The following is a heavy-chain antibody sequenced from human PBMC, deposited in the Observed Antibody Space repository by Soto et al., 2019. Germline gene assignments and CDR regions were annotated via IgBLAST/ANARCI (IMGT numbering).Heavy chain of an antibody. CDR2: INHSGNT. V-gene: IGHV4-34*01. CDR1: GGSFSGYY. Sequence: SEPLSLTCSIYGGSFSGYYRSWIRQPPGKGLEWIGEINHSGNTNDNPSPKSRVTISGDTSNNQCPLKLSSVPAADTAVYYCATSVQPVRNGFYYPGMGVWGKLHTGTVSS. CDR3: ATSVQPVRNGFYYPGMGV. J-gene: IGHJ6*01. D-gene: IGHD3-10*02.